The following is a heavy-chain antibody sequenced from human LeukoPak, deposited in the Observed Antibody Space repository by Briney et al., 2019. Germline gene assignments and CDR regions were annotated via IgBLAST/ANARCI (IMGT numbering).Heavy chain of an antibody. V-gene: IGHV4-4*07. Sequence: PSETLSLSCSVSGGSISSCYWSWIRQPGGKGLEWIRRIYTSGSTNYNPSLKSRVTMTVDTSKTQFSLKLSSVTAADTAVYYCARVAYFDWLQFSFDYWGQGTLVTVSS. CDR3: ARVAYFDWLQFSFDY. CDR2: IYTSGST. CDR1: GGSISSCY. J-gene: IGHJ4*02. D-gene: IGHD3-9*01.